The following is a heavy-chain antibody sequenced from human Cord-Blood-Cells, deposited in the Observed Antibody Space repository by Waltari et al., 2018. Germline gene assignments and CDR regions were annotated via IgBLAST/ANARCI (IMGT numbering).Heavy chain of an antibody. CDR3: ARGGGSTVTTQDY. CDR2: LWYDGSNK. V-gene: IGHV3-33*01. J-gene: IGHJ4*02. Sequence: QVQLVESGGGVVQPGRSLRLSCAASGFTFSSYGMHWVRQAPGKGREWGSGLWYDGSNKYYADSVKGLFTISRDNSKNTLYLQMNSLRAEDTAVYYCARGGGSTVTTQDYWGQGTLVTVSS. D-gene: IGHD4-17*01. CDR1: GFTFSSYG.